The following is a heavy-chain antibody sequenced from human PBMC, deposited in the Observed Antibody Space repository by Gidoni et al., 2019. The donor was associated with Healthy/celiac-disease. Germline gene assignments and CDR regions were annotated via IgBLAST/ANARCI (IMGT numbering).Heavy chain of an antibody. V-gene: IGHV4-59*01. CDR3: AREDVAAAAGTLDY. CDR2: IDYSGST. Sequence: QVQLQESGPGLVKPSETLSLACTVSGGAISSYYWSLIRPPPGKGLEWIGYIDYSGSTNYNPSLKSRVTISVDTSKNQFSLKLSSVTAADTAVYYCAREDVAAAAGTLDYWGQGTLVTVSS. J-gene: IGHJ4*02. D-gene: IGHD6-13*01. CDR1: GGAISSYY.